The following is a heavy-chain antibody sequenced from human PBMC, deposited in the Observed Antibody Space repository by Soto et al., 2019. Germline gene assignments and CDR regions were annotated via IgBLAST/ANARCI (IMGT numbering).Heavy chain of an antibody. CDR2: ISTISNYI. Sequence: GGSLRLSCVASGFTFSSYSMNWVRQAPGKGLEWVSSISTISNYIYYADSVKGRFTISRDNAKNSLYLQMNSLRAEDTAVYYCAKSYSTSTKFDPWGQGTLVTVS. CDR3: AKSYSTSTKFDP. J-gene: IGHJ5*02. D-gene: IGHD6-13*01. V-gene: IGHV3-21*01. CDR1: GFTFSSYS.